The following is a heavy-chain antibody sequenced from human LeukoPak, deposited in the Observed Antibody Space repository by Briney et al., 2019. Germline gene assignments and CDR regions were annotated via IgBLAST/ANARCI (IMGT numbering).Heavy chain of an antibody. Sequence: PGGSLRLSCAAPGFTFSSYGMHWVRQAPGKGLEWVAFIRYDGSNKYYADSVKGRFTISRDNSKNTLYLQMNSLRAEDTAVYYCAKDRLEGIAAAGTGAYYFDYWGQGTLVTVSS. D-gene: IGHD6-13*01. V-gene: IGHV3-30*02. J-gene: IGHJ4*02. CDR3: AKDRLEGIAAAGTGAYYFDY. CDR2: IRYDGSNK. CDR1: GFTFSSYG.